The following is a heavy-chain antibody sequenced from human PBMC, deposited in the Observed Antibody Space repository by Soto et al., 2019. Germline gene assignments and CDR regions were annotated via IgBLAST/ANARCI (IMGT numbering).Heavy chain of an antibody. CDR1: GLTFSSYA. CDR2: SSGSGGRT. CDR3: AKERSSSTIDACDI. D-gene: IGHD2-2*01. Sequence: EVQLLESGGGLVQPGGSLRLSCAASGLTFSSYAMNWVRQAPGKGLECFSASSGSGGRTYYGDSVKGRFTISRDNSKNTLYLQMNSLRAEDTAVYYCAKERSSSTIDACDIWGQGTMVTVSS. V-gene: IGHV3-23*01. J-gene: IGHJ3*02.